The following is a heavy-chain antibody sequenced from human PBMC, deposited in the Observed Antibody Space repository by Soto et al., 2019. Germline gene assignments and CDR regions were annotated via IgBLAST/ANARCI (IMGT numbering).Heavy chain of an antibody. CDR2: VIPILAST. CDR3: ARGAGIFGVVASDY. J-gene: IGHJ4*02. V-gene: IGHV1-69*01. CDR1: RCTFLGYG. Sequence: GXSVKVAFKATRCTFLGYGIIWVRQAPGQGLEWMGGVIPILASTYYAQDFQGRITITADESTSTVYMELRRLRSDDTAVYYCARGAGIFGVVASDYWGQGTLVTVSS. D-gene: IGHD3-3*01.